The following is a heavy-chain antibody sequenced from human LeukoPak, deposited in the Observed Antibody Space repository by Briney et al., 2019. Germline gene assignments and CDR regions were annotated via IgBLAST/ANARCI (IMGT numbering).Heavy chain of an antibody. CDR1: GYTFTSYG. V-gene: IGHV1-18*01. Sequence: ASVKVSCKASGYTFTSYGISWVRQAPGQGLEWMGWISAYNGNTNYAQKLQGRVTMTTDTSTSTAYMELRSLRSDDTAVYYCARDDYSSSRHYYYYYGMDVWGQGTTVTVSS. CDR3: ARDDYSSSRHYYYYYGMDV. D-gene: IGHD6-13*01. J-gene: IGHJ6*02. CDR2: ISAYNGNT.